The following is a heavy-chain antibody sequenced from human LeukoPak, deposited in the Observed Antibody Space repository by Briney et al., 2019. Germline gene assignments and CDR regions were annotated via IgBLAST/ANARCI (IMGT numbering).Heavy chain of an antibody. CDR1: GYTFTSYA. D-gene: IGHD5-12*01. CDR3: ARKSEWLPVYSMDV. J-gene: IGHJ6*02. V-gene: IGHV1-3*01. Sequence: GASVKVSCKASGYTFTSYAMHWVRQAPGQRLEWMGWINAGNGNTKYSQKFQGRVTITRYTSASTAYMELSSLRSEDTAVYYCARKSEWLPVYSMDVWGQGTTVTVSS. CDR2: INAGNGNT.